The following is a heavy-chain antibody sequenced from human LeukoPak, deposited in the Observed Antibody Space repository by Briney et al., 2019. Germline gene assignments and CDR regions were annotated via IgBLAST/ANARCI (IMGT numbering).Heavy chain of an antibody. CDR2: ISGGGGST. CDR3: AKHYDISGYYPY. CDR1: GFTFSTYA. J-gene: IGHJ4*02. D-gene: IGHD3-22*01. V-gene: IGHV3-23*01. Sequence: GGSLRLSCAASGFTFSTYAMSWVRQAPRKGLEWVSAISGGGGSTHYADSVKGRFTISRDNSKNTLFLQMSSLRADDTAIYYCAKHYDISGYYPYWGQGTLVTVSP.